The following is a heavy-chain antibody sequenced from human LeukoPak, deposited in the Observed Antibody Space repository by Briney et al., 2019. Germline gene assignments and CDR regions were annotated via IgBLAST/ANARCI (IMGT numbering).Heavy chain of an antibody. CDR3: ARFYGDVKKKSYYYYGMDV. CDR2: IIPIFGTA. D-gene: IGHD4-17*01. J-gene: IGHJ6*04. CDR1: GGTFSSYA. Sequence: SVKVSCKASGGTFSSYAISRVRQAPGQGLEWMGGIIPIFGTANYAQKFQGRVTITADESTSTAYMELSSLRSEDTAVYYRARFYGDVKKKSYYYYGMDVWGKGTTVTVSS. V-gene: IGHV1-69*13.